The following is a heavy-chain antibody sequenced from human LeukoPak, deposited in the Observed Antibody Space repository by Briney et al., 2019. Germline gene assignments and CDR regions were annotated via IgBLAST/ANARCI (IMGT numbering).Heavy chain of an antibody. D-gene: IGHD1-26*01. CDR3: AKDPLSGSYRQYYFDY. CDR2: ISGSGGST. CDR1: GFTFSSYA. V-gene: IGHV3-23*01. J-gene: IGHJ4*02. Sequence: GGSLRLSCAASGFTFSSYAMSWVRQTPGKGLEWVSAISGSGGSTYYADSVKGRFTISRDNSKNTLYLQMNSLRAEDTAVYYCAKDPLSGSYRQYYFDYWGQGTLVTVSS.